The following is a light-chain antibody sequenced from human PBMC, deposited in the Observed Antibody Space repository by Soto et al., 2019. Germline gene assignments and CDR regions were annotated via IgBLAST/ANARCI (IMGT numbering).Light chain of an antibody. V-gene: IGKV3-11*01. CDR1: PIISSW. J-gene: IGKJ1*01. CDR3: QQRSNWPWT. Sequence: TQSPSTLAASVGARVTITCRATPIISSWLACYQQKPGQAPRLLMYDTSYRATGIPARFSGSGSGTDFTLTISSLEPEDFAVYYCQQRSNWPWTFGQGTKVDI. CDR2: DTS.